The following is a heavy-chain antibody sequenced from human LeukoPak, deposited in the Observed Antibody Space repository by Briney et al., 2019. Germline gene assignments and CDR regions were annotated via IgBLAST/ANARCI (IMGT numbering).Heavy chain of an antibody. V-gene: IGHV3-30*02. J-gene: IGHJ4*02. D-gene: IGHD4-17*01. CDR1: GFIFSDYV. Sequence: GGSLRLSCAASGFIFSDYVMNWLRQAPGRGLEWVAYIRYDGSHKYYIDSVKGRFTISRDNSKNTLYLQMNSLRPEDTAVYFCARLGPVTKDHYCDYWGQGTLVTVSS. CDR2: IRYDGSHK. CDR3: ARLGPVTKDHYCDY.